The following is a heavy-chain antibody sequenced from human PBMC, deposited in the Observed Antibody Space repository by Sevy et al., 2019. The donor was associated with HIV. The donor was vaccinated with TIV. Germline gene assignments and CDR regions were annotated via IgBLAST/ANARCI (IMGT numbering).Heavy chain of an antibody. CDR2: ITRNSYEAYGGTT. J-gene: IGHJ4*02. D-gene: IGHD5-12*01. V-gene: IGHV3-49*03. CDR1: GFTFDDYA. CDR3: SRGLATADTPEYYFDS. Sequence: GGSLRLSCTASGFTFDDYAMSWFRQAPGKGLEWVAFITRNSYEAYGGTTECAASVKGRFIISRDDSKSIAYLQMNSLKTEDTAVYYCSRGLATADTPEYYFDSWGQGTLVTVSS.